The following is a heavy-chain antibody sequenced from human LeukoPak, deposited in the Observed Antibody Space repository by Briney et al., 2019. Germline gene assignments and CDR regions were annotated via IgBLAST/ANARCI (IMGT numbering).Heavy chain of an antibody. CDR2: INHSGST. CDR3: ARGWLSLIADIVVVPAGSNGMDV. CDR1: GGSFSGYY. D-gene: IGHD2-2*01. V-gene: IGHV4-34*01. Sequence: SETLSLTCAVYGGSFSGYYWSWLRQPPGKGLEWIGEINHSGSTNYNPSLKSRVTISVDTSKNQFSLKLSSLTAADTAVYYCARGWLSLIADIVVVPAGSNGMDVWGQGTTVTVSS. J-gene: IGHJ6*02.